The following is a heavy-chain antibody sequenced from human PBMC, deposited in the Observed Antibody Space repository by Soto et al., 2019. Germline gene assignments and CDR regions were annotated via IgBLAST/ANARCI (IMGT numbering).Heavy chain of an antibody. D-gene: IGHD6-13*01. CDR3: ARRGSSSWTLQH. V-gene: IGHV4-31*03. CDR2: IYYSGGT. CDR1: GGSISSGGYY. Sequence: QVQLQESGPGLVKPSQTLSLTCTVSGGSISSGGYYWSWIRQHPGKGLEWIGYIYYSGGTYYNPSLTSRXXIXVXXSKNQFSLKLSSVTAADTAVYSCARRGSSSWTLQHWGQGPLVTVSS. J-gene: IGHJ1*01.